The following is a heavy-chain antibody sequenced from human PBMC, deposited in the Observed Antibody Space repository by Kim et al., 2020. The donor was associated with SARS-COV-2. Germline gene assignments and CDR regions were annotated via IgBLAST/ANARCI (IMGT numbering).Heavy chain of an antibody. D-gene: IGHD3-16*02. V-gene: IGHV1-24*01. CDR3: ATGPFIASNWFDP. CDR2: FDPEDGET. J-gene: IGHJ5*02. CDR1: GYTLTELS. Sequence: ASVKVSCKVSGYTLTELSMHWGRQAPGKGLEWMGGFDPEDGETIYAQKFQGRVTMTEDTSTDTAYMELSSLISEDTAVYYCATGPFIASNWFDPWGQGTLVTVSS.